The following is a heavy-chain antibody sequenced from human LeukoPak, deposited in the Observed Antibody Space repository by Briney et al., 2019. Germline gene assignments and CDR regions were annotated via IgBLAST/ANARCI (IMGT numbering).Heavy chain of an antibody. D-gene: IGHD1-26*01. CDR2: INSDGSWT. V-gene: IGHV3-74*01. Sequence: GGSLRLSCAASGNYWMHWVRQAPGKGLVWVSHINSDGSWTSYADSVKGRFTISRDNAKNSLFLQMNSLRAEDTAVYYCARVGSGNFLGAFDIWGQGTMVTVSS. J-gene: IGHJ3*02. CDR1: GNYW. CDR3: ARVGSGNFLGAFDI.